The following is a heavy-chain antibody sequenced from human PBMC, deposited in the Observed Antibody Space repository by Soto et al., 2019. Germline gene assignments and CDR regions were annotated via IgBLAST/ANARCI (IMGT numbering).Heavy chain of an antibody. Sequence: QVQLVQSGAEEKKPGASVKVSCKASGYTFSSYAMHWVRQAPGQRLEWMGWINAGNGNTKYSQKFQGRVTITRDTSASTAYMELSSLRSEDTAVYYCARGITLPTPLDYWGQGTLVTVSS. V-gene: IGHV1-3*05. CDR1: GYTFSSYA. CDR2: INAGNGNT. D-gene: IGHD1-20*01. CDR3: ARGITLPTPLDY. J-gene: IGHJ4*02.